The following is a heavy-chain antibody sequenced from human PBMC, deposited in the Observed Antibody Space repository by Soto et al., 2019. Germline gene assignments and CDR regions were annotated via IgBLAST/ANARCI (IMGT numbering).Heavy chain of an antibody. CDR2: IYHSGTT. CDR3: ARVKWLRSDYYFDY. V-gene: IGHV4-4*02. J-gene: IGHJ4*02. Sequence: QVQLQESGPGLVKPSGTLSLTCAVSGGSITSSHWWSWVRQPPGKGLECIGEIYHSGTTNYSPSLNSRVTMSVHKSKNHYSLKLSSVTAADTAMYYCARVKWLRSDYYFDYWGQGTLVTVSS. D-gene: IGHD5-12*01. CDR1: GGSITSSHW.